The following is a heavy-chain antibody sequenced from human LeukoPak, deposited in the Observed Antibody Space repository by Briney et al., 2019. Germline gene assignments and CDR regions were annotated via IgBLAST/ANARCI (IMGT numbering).Heavy chain of an antibody. V-gene: IGHV4-59*08. Sequence: PSETLSLTCTVSGGSISSYYWSWIRQPPGKGLEWIGYYSGSTNYNPSLKSRVTISVDTSKNQFSLKLSSVTAADTAVYYCARASYYYGSGSYRDQFDPWGQGTLVTVSS. J-gene: IGHJ5*02. CDR1: GGSISSYY. CDR3: ARASYYYGSGSYRDQFDP. D-gene: IGHD3-10*01. CDR2: YSGST.